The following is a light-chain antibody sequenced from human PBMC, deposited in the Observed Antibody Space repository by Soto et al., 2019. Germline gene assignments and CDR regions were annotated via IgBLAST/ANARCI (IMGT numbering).Light chain of an antibody. CDR2: GTS. Sequence: EIVMTQSPATLSVSSGQRATLSFRASQSVSSNLAWYQQKPGQAPRLLIYGTSSRATGIPDRFSGSGSGTEFTLTISSLQPDDFATYYCQHYNSYSEAFGQGTKVDI. CDR3: QHYNSYSEA. V-gene: IGKV3D-15*01. CDR1: QSVSSN. J-gene: IGKJ1*01.